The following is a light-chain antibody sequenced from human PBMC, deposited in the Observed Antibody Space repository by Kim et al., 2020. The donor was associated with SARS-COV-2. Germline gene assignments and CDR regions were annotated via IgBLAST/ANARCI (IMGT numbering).Light chain of an antibody. CDR2: FND. V-gene: IGLV3-21*02. CDR1: RNETKN. Sequence: APGDRDRTVYGGDRNETKNVHWYQQQPGQAPVLVVRFNDDRPSGIPGRFPGSNSGNTATLTIASVEAGDEADYFCQVCAGTDDHPVFGGGTQLTVL. J-gene: IGLJ3*02. CDR3: QVCAGTDDHPV.